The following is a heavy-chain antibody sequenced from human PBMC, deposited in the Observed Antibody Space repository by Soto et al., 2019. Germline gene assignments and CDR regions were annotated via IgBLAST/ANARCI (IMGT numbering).Heavy chain of an antibody. V-gene: IGHV3-30*18. J-gene: IGHJ4*02. CDR2: ISYDGSNK. CDR3: AKDLRRAVQVTPDY. Sequence: GGSLRLSCAASGFTFSSYGMHWVRQAPGKGLEWVAVISYDGSNKYYADSVKGRFTISRDNSKNTLYLQMNSLRAEDTAVYYCAKDLRRAVQVTPDYWGQGTLVTVSS. D-gene: IGHD2-21*02. CDR1: GFTFSSYG.